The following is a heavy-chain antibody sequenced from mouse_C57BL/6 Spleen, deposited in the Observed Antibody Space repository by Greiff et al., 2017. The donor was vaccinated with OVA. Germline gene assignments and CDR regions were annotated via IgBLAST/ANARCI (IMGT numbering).Heavy chain of an antibody. CDR2: ISSGSSTI. D-gene: IGHD1-1*01. CDR1: GFTFSDYG. CDR3: ARGIYGAYYAMDY. V-gene: IGHV5-17*01. Sequence: EVKLVESGGGLVKPGGSLKLSCAASGFTFSDYGMHWVRQAPEKGLEWVAYISSGSSTIYYADTVKGRFTISRDNAKNTLFLQMTSLRSEDTAMYYCARGIYGAYYAMDYWGQGTSVTVSS. J-gene: IGHJ4*01.